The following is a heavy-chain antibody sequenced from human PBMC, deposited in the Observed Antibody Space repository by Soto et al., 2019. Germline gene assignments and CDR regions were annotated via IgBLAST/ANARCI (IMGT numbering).Heavy chain of an antibody. CDR1: GDYISSGDYY. CDR2: IYKSGTT. CDR3: ARSLSASSGWFDP. V-gene: IGHV4-30-4*01. J-gene: IGHJ5*02. D-gene: IGHD6-6*01. Sequence: QVHLEESGPGLVKPSQTLSLTCTVSGDYISSGDYYWTWIRQSPGKGLVWMAYIYKSGTTYYNPSIRNRLFISIDLSTNRFSLQVTSVTAADTAFYYCARSLSASSGWFDPWGQGTLVTVSS.